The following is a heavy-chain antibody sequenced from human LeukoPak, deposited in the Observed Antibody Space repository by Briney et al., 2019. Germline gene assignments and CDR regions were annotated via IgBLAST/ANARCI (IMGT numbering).Heavy chain of an antibody. J-gene: IGHJ6*03. CDR2: ISGGGGTP. Sequence: PGGSLRLSCAASGFTFSSYAMSWVRQAPGKGLEWVSTISGGGGTPYYVGSVKGRFTISRDNSKNTLYLQMNSLRAEDTAVYYCAKGSGWEMSYYYYYMDVWGKGTTVTISS. CDR3: AKGSGWEMSYYYYYMDV. D-gene: IGHD1-26*01. V-gene: IGHV3-23*01. CDR1: GFTFSSYA.